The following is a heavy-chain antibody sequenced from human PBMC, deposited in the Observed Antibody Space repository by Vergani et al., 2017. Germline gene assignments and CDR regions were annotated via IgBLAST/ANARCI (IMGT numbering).Heavy chain of an antibody. CDR2: FDPEDGET. CDR3: ARDPKAARPRLNWFDP. Sequence: QVQLVQSGAEVKKPGASVKVSCKVSGYTLTELSMHWVRQAPGKGLEWMGGFDPEDGETIYAQKFQGRVTMTRDTSISTAYMELSRLRSDDTAVYYCARDPKAARPRLNWFDPWGQGTLVTVSS. CDR1: GYTLTELS. V-gene: IGHV1-24*01. D-gene: IGHD6-6*01. J-gene: IGHJ5*02.